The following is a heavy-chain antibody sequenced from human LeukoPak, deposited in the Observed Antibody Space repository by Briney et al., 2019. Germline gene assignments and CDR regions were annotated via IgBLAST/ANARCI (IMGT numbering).Heavy chain of an antibody. J-gene: IGHJ4*02. Sequence: GGSLRLSCAASGFTFSSYSMNWVRQAPGKGLEWVSSISSSSSYIYYADSVKGRFTISRDNSKNTLYLQMNSLRAEDTAVYYCAKDTFSLDYYDSSGYYFDYWGQGTLVTVSS. CDR2: ISSSSSYI. CDR3: AKDTFSLDYYDSSGYYFDY. V-gene: IGHV3-21*04. D-gene: IGHD3-22*01. CDR1: GFTFSSYS.